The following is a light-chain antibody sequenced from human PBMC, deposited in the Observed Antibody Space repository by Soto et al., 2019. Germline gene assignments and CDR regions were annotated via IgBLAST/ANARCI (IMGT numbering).Light chain of an antibody. CDR1: EDIAHY. J-gene: IGKJ4*01. CDR3: QKYDRAPLT. CDR2: HTS. V-gene: IGKV1-27*01. Sequence: DIQMTQSPSSLSASLGDKVTLTCRASEDIAHYLAWYKQKPGKAPRVLLHHTSILQSGVPSLFSGSGNGTDFNVTITSLQPEDVATYCWQKYDRAPLTFVGGTQVEI.